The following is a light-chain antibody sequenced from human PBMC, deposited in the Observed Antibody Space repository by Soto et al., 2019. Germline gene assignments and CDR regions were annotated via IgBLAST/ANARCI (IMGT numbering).Light chain of an antibody. J-gene: IGKJ1*01. Sequence: DLQMTQSPSALSASVGDRVTITCRASQSISSYLNWYQQKPGKVPKLLIYAASSLQSGVPSRFRGSGSGTDFTLTISSLQPEDFASYYCQHSYSTPWTFGQGTKVEIK. V-gene: IGKV1-39*01. CDR1: QSISSY. CDR2: AAS. CDR3: QHSYSTPWT.